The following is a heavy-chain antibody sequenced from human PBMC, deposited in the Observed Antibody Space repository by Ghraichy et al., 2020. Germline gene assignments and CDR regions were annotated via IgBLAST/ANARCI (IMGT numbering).Heavy chain of an antibody. J-gene: IGHJ6*02. CDR2: IYYSGST. V-gene: IGHV4-39*01. D-gene: IGHD6-13*01. CDR1: GGSISSSSYY. CDR3: ASDANSSSWYPPRLSNHPYYYGMDV. Sequence: SETLSLTCTVSGGSISSSSYYWGWIRQPPGKGLEWIGSIYYSGSTYYNPSLKSRVTISVDTSKNQFSLKLSSVTAADTAVYYCASDANSSSWYPPRLSNHPYYYGMDVWGQGTTVTVSS.